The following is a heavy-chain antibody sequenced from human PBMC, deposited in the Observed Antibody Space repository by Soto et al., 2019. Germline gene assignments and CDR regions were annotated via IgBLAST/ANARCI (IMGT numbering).Heavy chain of an antibody. J-gene: IGHJ4*02. V-gene: IGHV4-59*08. CDR2: IYYSGST. D-gene: IGHD7-27*01. CDR1: GGSISSYY. Sequence: QVQLQESGPGLVKPSETLSLTCTVSGGSISSYYWSWIRQPPGKGLEWIGYIYYSGSTNYNPSLKSRVTISVATSKNQFALKLSSVTDADTAVYYCARRWGRTFDYWGQGTLVTVSS. CDR3: ARRWGRTFDY.